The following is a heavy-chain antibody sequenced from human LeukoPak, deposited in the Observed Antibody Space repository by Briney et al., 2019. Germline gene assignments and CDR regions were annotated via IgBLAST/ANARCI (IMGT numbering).Heavy chain of an antibody. CDR3: AKEGIAATGTY. J-gene: IGHJ4*02. CDR2: ISSSSSYM. V-gene: IGHV3-21*04. D-gene: IGHD6-13*01. CDR1: GFTFSSYT. Sequence: GGSLRLSCAASGFTFSSYTMNWVRQAPGKGLEWVSSISSSSSYMYYADSVKGRFTISRDNSKNTLYSQMNSLRAEDTAVYFCAKEGIAATGTYWGQGTMVTVSS.